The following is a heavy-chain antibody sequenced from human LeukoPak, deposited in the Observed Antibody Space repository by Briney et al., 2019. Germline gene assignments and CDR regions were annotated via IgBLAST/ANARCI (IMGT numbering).Heavy chain of an antibody. Sequence: PGGSLRLSCAASGFTFSSYWMSWVRQAPGKGLEWVANIKQDGSEKYYVDSVKGRFTISRDNAKNPLYLQMNSLRAEDTAVYYCAKDRNTHDYGDYGHRKPYWGQGTLVTVSS. CDR3: AKDRNTHDYGDYGHRKPY. V-gene: IGHV3-7*03. J-gene: IGHJ4*02. D-gene: IGHD4-17*01. CDR1: GFTFSSYW. CDR2: IKQDGSEK.